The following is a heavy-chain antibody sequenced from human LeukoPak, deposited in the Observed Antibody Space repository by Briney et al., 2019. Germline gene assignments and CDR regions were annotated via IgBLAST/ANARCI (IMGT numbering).Heavy chain of an antibody. J-gene: IGHJ4*02. CDR1: GGTFNDYS. CDR3: ARDRPRARYFDY. Sequence: WASVKVFCKASGGTFNDYSISWVRQAPGQGLEWMGRIIPILNVPNYAQKFEGRVTITADKSTNTAYMELSSLKSEDTAVYFCARDRPRARYFDYWGQGTLVTVSS. V-gene: IGHV1-69*04. CDR2: IIPILNVP. D-gene: IGHD2-15*01.